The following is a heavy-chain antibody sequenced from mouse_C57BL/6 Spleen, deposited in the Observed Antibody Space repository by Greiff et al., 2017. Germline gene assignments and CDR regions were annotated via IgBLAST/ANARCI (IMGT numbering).Heavy chain of an antibody. CDR3: ARGVYDYGYFDY. D-gene: IGHD2-4*01. CDR2: ISYSGST. CDR1: GYSITSGYD. V-gene: IGHV3-1*01. Sequence: EVMLVESGPGMVKPSQSLSLTCTVTGYSITSGYDWHWIRHFPGNKLEWMGYISYSGSTNYNPSLKSRISITHDTSKNHFFLKLNSVTTEDTATYYCARGVYDYGYFDYWGQGTTLTVSS. J-gene: IGHJ2*01.